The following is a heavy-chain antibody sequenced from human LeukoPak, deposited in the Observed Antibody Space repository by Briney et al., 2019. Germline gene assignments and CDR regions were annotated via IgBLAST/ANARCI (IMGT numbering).Heavy chain of an antibody. D-gene: IGHD1-26*01. CDR1: GGTFSIYA. Sequence: SVKVSCKASGGTFSIYAISWVRQAPGQGLEWMGGIIPIFGTANYAQKFQGRVTITADESTSTAYMELSSLRSEDTAVYYCARNVVGATFLRLPPHFDYWGQGTLVTVSS. V-gene: IGHV1-69*13. J-gene: IGHJ4*02. CDR3: ARNVVGATFLRLPPHFDY. CDR2: IIPIFGTA.